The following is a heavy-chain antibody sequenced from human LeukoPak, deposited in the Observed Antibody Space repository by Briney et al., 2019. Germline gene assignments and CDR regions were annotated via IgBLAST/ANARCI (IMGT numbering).Heavy chain of an antibody. Sequence: ASVKVSCKASGYTFPSYFMHWVRQAPGQGLEWMGIINPTGGSTTYAQKFQGRVTMTRDTSTSTVYMELSSLRSDDTAVYYCARVSTSTTGDYWGQGTLVTVSS. D-gene: IGHD1-14*01. CDR1: GYTFPSYF. V-gene: IGHV1-46*01. J-gene: IGHJ4*02. CDR2: INPTGGST. CDR3: ARVSTSTTGDY.